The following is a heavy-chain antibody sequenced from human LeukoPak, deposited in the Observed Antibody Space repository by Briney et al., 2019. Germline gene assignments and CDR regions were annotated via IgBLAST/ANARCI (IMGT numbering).Heavy chain of an antibody. CDR3: ARARRYSSSSDYYYHMDV. CDR2: MNPNSGNT. J-gene: IGHJ6*03. CDR1: GYTFTSYD. V-gene: IGHV1-8*01. D-gene: IGHD6-6*01. Sequence: ASVKVSCKASGYTFTSYDINWVRQATGQGLEWMGWMNPNSGNTSYAQKFQGRVTMTRNTSISTAYMELSSLRSEDTAVYYCARARRYSSSSDYYYHMDVWGKGTTVTVSS.